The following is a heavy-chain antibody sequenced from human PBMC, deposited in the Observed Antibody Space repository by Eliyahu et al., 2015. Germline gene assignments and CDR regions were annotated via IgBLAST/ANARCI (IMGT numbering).Heavy chain of an antibody. CDR3: AIGPPPHYFDR. Sequence: HVQLQESGPGLVKPSETLXLTCSVSGGSISSYYCSWIRQTPGQGLEWIGHVFHTGNTDYNPSLKDRITMSVDTSKSQFSLKLTSVAAADTALYYCAIGPPPHYFDRWGQGTLVTVSS. V-gene: IGHV4-59*01. CDR2: VFHTGNT. J-gene: IGHJ4*01. CDR1: GGSISSYY.